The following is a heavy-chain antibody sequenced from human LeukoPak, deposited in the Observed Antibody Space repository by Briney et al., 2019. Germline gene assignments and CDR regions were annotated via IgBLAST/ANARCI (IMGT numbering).Heavy chain of an antibody. D-gene: IGHD3-16*01. CDR2: IKSKSNGGTT. V-gene: IGHV3-15*01. CDR3: APNVRFAGGYFDY. J-gene: IGHJ4*02. Sequence: GGSLRLSCAASGFTFSNAWMSWVRQAPGKGLEWVGRIKSKSNGGTTDYAVPVKGRFTISRDDSQNTFYLQMNSLKTEDTAVYYCAPNVRFAGGYFDYWDQGTLVTVSS. CDR1: GFTFSNAW.